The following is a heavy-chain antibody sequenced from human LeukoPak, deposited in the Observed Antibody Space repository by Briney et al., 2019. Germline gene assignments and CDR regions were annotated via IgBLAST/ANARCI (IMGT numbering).Heavy chain of an antibody. CDR2: IKQDGSQR. Sequence: GSLRLSCTASGFTFSDYWMTWVRQAPGKGPEWVANIKQDGSQRYYVDSVRGRFTISRDNAKNSLYLQMNSLRAEDTAVYFCARDFGPRLYAFDVWGQGTMITVSS. D-gene: IGHD3-16*01. J-gene: IGHJ3*01. CDR1: GFTFSDYW. CDR3: ARDFGPRLYAFDV. V-gene: IGHV3-7*01.